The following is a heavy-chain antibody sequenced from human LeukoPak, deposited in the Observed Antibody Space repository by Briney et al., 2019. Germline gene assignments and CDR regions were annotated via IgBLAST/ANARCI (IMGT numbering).Heavy chain of an antibody. V-gene: IGHV4-39*07. J-gene: IGHJ4*02. Sequence: SETLSLTCTVSGGSISSSSYYWGWIRQPPGKGLEWIGSIYYSGSTNYNPSLKSRVTISVVTSKNQFSLKLSSVTAADTAVYYCAKSPVDSSGYYYTYYFDYWGQGTLVTVSS. CDR1: GGSISSSSYY. CDR2: IYYSGST. D-gene: IGHD3-22*01. CDR3: AKSPVDSSGYYYTYYFDY.